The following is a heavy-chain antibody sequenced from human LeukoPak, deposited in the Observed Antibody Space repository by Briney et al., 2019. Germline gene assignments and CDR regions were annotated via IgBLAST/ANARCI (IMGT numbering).Heavy chain of an antibody. CDR1: GGSFSGYY. D-gene: IGHD3-16*02. V-gene: IGHV4-34*01. J-gene: IGHJ4*02. CDR2: INHSGST. Sequence: SETLSLTCAVYGGSFSGYYWSWIRQPPGKGLEWIGEINHSGSTNYNPSLKSRVTISVDTSKNQFSLKLSSVTAADTAVYYCARVFWNDYVWGSYLAGKYYFDCWGQGTLVTVPS. CDR3: ARVFWNDYVWGSYLAGKYYFDC.